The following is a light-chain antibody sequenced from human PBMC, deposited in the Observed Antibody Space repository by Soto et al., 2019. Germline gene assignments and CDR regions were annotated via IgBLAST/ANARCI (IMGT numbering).Light chain of an antibody. CDR3: LQDYNYPWT. V-gene: IGKV1-5*01. CDR1: QSISSW. J-gene: IGKJ1*01. CDR2: AAS. Sequence: DIQMTQSPSTLSASVGDRVTITCRASQSISSWLAWYQQIPGKAPKLLIYAASTLQSGVPSRFSGSGSATDYTLTISSLQPEDFATYFCLQDYNYPWTFGQGTKVDIK.